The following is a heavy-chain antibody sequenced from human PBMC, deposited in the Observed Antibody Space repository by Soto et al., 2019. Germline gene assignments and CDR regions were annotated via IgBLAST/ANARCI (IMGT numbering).Heavy chain of an antibody. V-gene: IGHV1-69*13. D-gene: IGHD5-12*01. CDR2: IIPIFRTA. CDR3: ASGGYRGYHYDPHYYGMDV. CDR1: GGTFSNYA. Sequence: SVKVSCKASGGTFSNYAISWVRQAPGQGLEWMGGIIPIFRTANYAQKFQGRVTITADESTSTAYMVLSSLRSEDTAVYYCASGGYRGYHYDPHYYGMDVWGQGTTVTVSS. J-gene: IGHJ6*02.